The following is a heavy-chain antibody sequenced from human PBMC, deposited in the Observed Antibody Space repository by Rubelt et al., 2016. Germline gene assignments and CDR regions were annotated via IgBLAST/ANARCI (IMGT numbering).Heavy chain of an antibody. D-gene: IGHD3-16*01. J-gene: IGHJ4*02. Sequence: QLQLQESGPGLVTPSQTLSLTCPVPGGSTSSSSYYWGWLRQPPGTGLEWVGCSVFGGWIYYNTSLTSRDSISNDMSKNQLSPELNSVTSADTAVYYCARGGIHWAGDYWGQGTLVTVSS. CDR2: SVFGGWI. V-gene: IGHV4-39*07. CDR3: ARGGIHWAGDY. CDR1: GGSTSSSSYY.